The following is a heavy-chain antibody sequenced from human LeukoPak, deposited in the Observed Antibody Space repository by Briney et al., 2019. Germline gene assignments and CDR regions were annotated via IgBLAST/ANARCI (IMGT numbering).Heavy chain of an antibody. J-gene: IGHJ4*02. CDR3: ARDVRYFDWSSYFDY. D-gene: IGHD3-9*01. CDR1: GFTFSSYW. CDR2: IKQDGSEK. Sequence: GGSLRLSCAASGFTFSSYWMSWVRQAPGKGLEWVANIKQDGSEKYYVDSVKGRFTISRDNAKNSLYLQMNSLRAEDTAVYYCARDVRYFDWSSYFDYWGQGTLVTVSS. V-gene: IGHV3-7*01.